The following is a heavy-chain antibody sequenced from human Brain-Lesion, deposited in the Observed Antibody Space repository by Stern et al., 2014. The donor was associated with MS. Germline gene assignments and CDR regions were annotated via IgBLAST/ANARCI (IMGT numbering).Heavy chain of an antibody. CDR2: ISWNSGTI. V-gene: IGHV3-9*01. J-gene: IGHJ4*02. CDR3: AKDMMDYFGSGTFGSFDH. Sequence: VQLVESGGGLVQPGRSLRLSCEASGFSFEDYGMHWVRQAPGKGLEWVSGISWNSGTIAYADSVKGRFTISRDDAKNSLYLHMNGLRAEDTALYYCAKDMMDYFGSGTFGSFDHWGQGTLVTVSS. CDR1: GFSFEDYG. D-gene: IGHD3-10*01.